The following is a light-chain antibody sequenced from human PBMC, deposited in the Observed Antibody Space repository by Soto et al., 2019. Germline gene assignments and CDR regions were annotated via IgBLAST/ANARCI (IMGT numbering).Light chain of an antibody. CDR1: QSVRSSY. CDR3: QQYNDWPLP. CDR2: GAS. Sequence: IVLTQSPGTLSLSPGERATLSCRASQSVRSSYLAWYQQKPGQTPRLLIFGASSRATGIPDRFSGSGSGTEFTLTISSLQSEDFALYYCQQYNDWPLPFGQGTKVDIK. J-gene: IGKJ1*01. V-gene: IGKV3-20*01.